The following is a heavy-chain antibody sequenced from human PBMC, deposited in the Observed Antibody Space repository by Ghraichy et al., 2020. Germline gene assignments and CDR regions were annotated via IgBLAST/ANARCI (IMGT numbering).Heavy chain of an antibody. CDR1: GGSFSGYY. Sequence: SETLSLTCAVYGGSFSGYYWSWIRQPPGKGLEWIGEINHSGSTNYNPSLKSRVTISVDTSKNQFSLKLSSVTAADTAVYYCARGRGSSSWRNWFDPWGQGTLVTVSS. J-gene: IGHJ5*02. D-gene: IGHD6-13*01. CDR2: INHSGST. CDR3: ARGRGSSSWRNWFDP. V-gene: IGHV4-34*01.